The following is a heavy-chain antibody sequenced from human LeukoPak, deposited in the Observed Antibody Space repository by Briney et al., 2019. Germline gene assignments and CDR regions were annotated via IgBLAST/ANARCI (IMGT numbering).Heavy chain of an antibody. V-gene: IGHV1-69*05. Sequence: SVKVSCKASGGTFSSYAISWVRQAPGQGLEWMGGLIPIFGTANYAQKFQGRVTITTDESTSTAYMELSSLRSEDTAVYYCATPDYYDSSGYWNNWSQGTRVTVSS. CDR1: GGTFSSYA. J-gene: IGHJ4*02. CDR2: LIPIFGTA. CDR3: ATPDYYDSSGYWNN. D-gene: IGHD3-22*01.